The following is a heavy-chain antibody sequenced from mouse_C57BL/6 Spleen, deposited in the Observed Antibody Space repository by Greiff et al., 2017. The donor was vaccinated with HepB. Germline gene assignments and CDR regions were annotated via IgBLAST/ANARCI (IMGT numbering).Heavy chain of an antibody. CDR3: ARYYYGSLPWFAY. CDR1: GYTFTSYW. CDR2: IYPGSGST. D-gene: IGHD1-1*01. V-gene: IGHV1-55*01. J-gene: IGHJ3*01. Sequence: QVQLQQPGAELVKPGASVKMSCKASGYTFTSYWITWVKQRPGQGLEWIGDIYPGSGSTNYNEKFKSKATLTVDTSSCTAYMQLSSLTSEDSAVYYCARYYYGSLPWFAYWGQGTLVTVSA.